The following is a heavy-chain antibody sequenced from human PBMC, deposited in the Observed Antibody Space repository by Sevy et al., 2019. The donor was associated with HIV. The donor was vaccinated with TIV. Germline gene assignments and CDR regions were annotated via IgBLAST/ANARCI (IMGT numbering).Heavy chain of an antibody. V-gene: IGHV1-69*13. CDR3: AREIPDYVSGYYSVDAFDI. J-gene: IGHJ3*02. D-gene: IGHD3-22*01. CDR1: GGSFSNFP. CDR2: IISKFGTT. Sequence: ASVKVSCKASGGSFSNFPVSWVRQAPGQGLEWMGMIISKFGTTDYAQKFLGRVTITADESTTTAYMELTSLRSEDTAVYYCAREIPDYVSGYYSVDAFDIWGQGTKVTVSS.